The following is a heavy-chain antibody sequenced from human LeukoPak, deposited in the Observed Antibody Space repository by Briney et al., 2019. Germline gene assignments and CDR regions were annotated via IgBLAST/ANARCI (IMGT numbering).Heavy chain of an antibody. J-gene: IGHJ2*01. CDR2: IYYSGST. V-gene: IGHV4-39*01. CDR3: ARQGVGATVDL. CDR1: GGSISSSSYY. D-gene: IGHD1-26*01. Sequence: SETLSLTCTVSGGSISSSSYYWGWLRQPPGKGLEWIGSIYYSGSTYYNPSLKSRVTISVDTSKNQFSLKLSSVTAADTAVYYCARQGVGATVDLWGRGTLVTVSS.